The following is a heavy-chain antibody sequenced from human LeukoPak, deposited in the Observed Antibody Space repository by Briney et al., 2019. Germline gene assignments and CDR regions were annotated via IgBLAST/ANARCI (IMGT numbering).Heavy chain of an antibody. Sequence: PSETLSLTCTVSGGSISSYYWSWIRQPAGRGLEWIGHIYSTGTTNYNPSLKSRVTMSVDTSKDQFSLKLTAVTAADTAVYYCARDWGVTDDEGNWFDPWGQGTLVTVSS. CDR2: IYSTGTT. CDR3: ARDWGVTDDEGNWFDP. V-gene: IGHV4-4*07. CDR1: GGSISSYY. D-gene: IGHD2-21*02. J-gene: IGHJ5*02.